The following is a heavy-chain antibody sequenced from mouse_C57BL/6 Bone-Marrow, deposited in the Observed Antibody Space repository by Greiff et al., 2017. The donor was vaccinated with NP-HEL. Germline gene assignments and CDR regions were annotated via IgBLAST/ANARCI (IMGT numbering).Heavy chain of an antibody. D-gene: IGHD2-3*01. CDR3: ARCYDGYYVYFDY. V-gene: IGHV1-55*01. CDR2: IYPGSGST. J-gene: IGHJ2*01. CDR1: GYTFTSYW. Sequence: QVHVKQPGAELVKPGASVKMSCKASGYTFTSYWITWVKQRPGQGLEWIGDIYPGSGSTNYNEKFKSKATLTVDTSSSTAYMQLSSLTSEDSAVYYCARCYDGYYVYFDYWGQGTTLTVSS.